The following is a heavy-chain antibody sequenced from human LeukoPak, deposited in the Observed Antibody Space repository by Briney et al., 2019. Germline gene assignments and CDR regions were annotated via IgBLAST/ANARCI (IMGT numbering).Heavy chain of an antibody. Sequence: SETLSLTCTVSGGSISSYYWSWIRQPPGKGLEWIGSIYYSGSTYYNPSLKSRVTISVDTSKNQFSLKLSSVTAADTAVYYCARHNSWTAFDIWGQGTMVTVSS. CDR2: IYYSGST. D-gene: IGHD6-13*01. J-gene: IGHJ3*02. V-gene: IGHV4-59*05. CDR3: ARHNSWTAFDI. CDR1: GGSISSYY.